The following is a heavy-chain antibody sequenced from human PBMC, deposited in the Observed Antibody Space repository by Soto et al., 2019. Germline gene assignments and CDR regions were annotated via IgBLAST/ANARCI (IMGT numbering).Heavy chain of an antibody. D-gene: IGHD3-16*01. CDR3: ARGWAAETRKYFQH. Sequence: QVQLQQWGAGLLKPSETLSLTCAVYGGSFSGYYWSWIRQPPGKGLEWIGEINHSGSTNYNPSLKSRVTISVDTSKNQFSLKLSSVTAADTAVYYCARGWAAETRKYFQHWGQGTLVTVSS. V-gene: IGHV4-34*01. CDR1: GGSFSGYY. CDR2: INHSGST. J-gene: IGHJ1*01.